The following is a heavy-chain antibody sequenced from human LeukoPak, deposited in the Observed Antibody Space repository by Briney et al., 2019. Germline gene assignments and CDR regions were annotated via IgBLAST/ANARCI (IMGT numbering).Heavy chain of an antibody. Sequence: TGGSLRLSCAASGVTVSSDYMSWVRQAPGKGLEWVSVIYRDGNTYYTDSVKGRFTISRHNSKNTLFLQMDSLRTEDTAIYYCASRMTFGGQGTLVTVSS. CDR3: ASRMTF. V-gene: IGHV3-53*04. CDR1: GVTVSSDY. CDR2: IYRDGNT. D-gene: IGHD2/OR15-2a*01. J-gene: IGHJ4*02.